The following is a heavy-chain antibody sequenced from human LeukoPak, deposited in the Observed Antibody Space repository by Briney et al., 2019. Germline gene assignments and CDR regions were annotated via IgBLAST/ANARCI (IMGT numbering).Heavy chain of an antibody. D-gene: IGHD5-24*01. CDR1: GGSISSYY. J-gene: IGHJ4*02. CDR2: IYYSGST. Sequence: ETLSLTCTVSGGSISSYYWSWIRPPPGKGLEWIGYIYYSGSTNYNPSLKSRVTISVDTSKNQFSLKLSSVTAADTAVYYCARDRSRDGYNRFDYWGQGTLVTVSS. V-gene: IGHV4-59*01. CDR3: ARDRSRDGYNRFDY.